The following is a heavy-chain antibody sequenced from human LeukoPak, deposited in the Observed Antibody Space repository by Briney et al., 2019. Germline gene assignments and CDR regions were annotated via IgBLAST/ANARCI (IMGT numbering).Heavy chain of an antibody. D-gene: IGHD3-22*01. CDR1: GFTVSSNY. CDR2: IYSGGST. J-gene: IGHJ3*02. CDR3: ARMRKYDESTGYYPDAFDI. V-gene: IGHV3-53*01. Sequence: GGSLRLSCAASGFTVSSNYMSWVRQAPGKGLEWVSIIYSGGSTYYADSVRGRFTISRDNAKNSLYLQMNSLRAEDTAVYFCARMRKYDESTGYYPDAFDIWGQGTMVTVSS.